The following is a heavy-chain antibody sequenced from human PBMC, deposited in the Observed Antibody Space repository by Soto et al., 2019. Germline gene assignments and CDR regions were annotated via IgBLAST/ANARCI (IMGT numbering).Heavy chain of an antibody. CDR1: GGSFSGYY. CDR2: INHSGST. V-gene: IGHV4-34*01. Sequence: QVQLQQWGAGLLKPSETLSLTCAVYGGSFSGYYWSWIRQPPGKGLEWIGEINHSGSTNYNPSLKSRVTISVDTSKNQFSLKLSSVTAADTAVYYCARGPRKYYGSGSYYPVGGWYYYYGMDVWGQGTTVTVSS. D-gene: IGHD3-10*01. CDR3: ARGPRKYYGSGSYYPVGGWYYYYGMDV. J-gene: IGHJ6*02.